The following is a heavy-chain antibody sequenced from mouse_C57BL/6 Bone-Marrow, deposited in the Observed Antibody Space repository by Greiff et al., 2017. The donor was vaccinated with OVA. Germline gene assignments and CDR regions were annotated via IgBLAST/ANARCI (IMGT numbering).Heavy chain of an antibody. V-gene: IGHV1-81*01. CDR3: ARHQVYYGSSYGWYFDV. J-gene: IGHJ1*03. CDR2: IYPRSGNT. D-gene: IGHD1-1*01. CDR1: GYTFTSYG. Sequence: VHLVESGAELARPGASVKLSCKASGYTFTSYGISWVKQRTGQGLEWIGEIYPRSGNTYYNEKFKGKATLTADKSSSTAYMELRSLTSEDSAVYFCARHQVYYGSSYGWYFDVWGTGTTVTVSS.